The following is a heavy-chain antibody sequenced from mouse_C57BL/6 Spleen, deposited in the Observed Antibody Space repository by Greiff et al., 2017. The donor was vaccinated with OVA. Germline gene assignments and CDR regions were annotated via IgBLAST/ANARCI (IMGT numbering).Heavy chain of an antibody. V-gene: IGHV1-64*01. J-gene: IGHJ4*01. CDR3: ARRDYNAMDY. CDR1: GYTFTSYW. CDR2: IHPNSGST. D-gene: IGHD2-12*01. Sequence: QVQLQQPGAELVKPGASVKMSCKASGYTFTSYWITWVKQRPGQGLEWIGMIHPNSGSTNYNEKFKSKATLTVDKSSSTAYMQLSSLTSEDSAVYYCARRDYNAMDYWGQGTSVTVSS.